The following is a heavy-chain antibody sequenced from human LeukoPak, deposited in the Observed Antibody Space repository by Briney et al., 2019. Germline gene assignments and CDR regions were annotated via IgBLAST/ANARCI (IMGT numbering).Heavy chain of an antibody. J-gene: IGHJ4*02. Sequence: GESLRLSCVASGFTFTNAWMNWVRQAPGKGLEWVSSVSGSGRNTFYPDSVEGRFTISRDNSKNTVYLQMNSLRADDTAVYYCVKSRRVGANQRGLFDYWGQGTLVTVSP. CDR1: GFTFTNAW. V-gene: IGHV3-23*01. CDR3: VKSRRVGANQRGLFDY. D-gene: IGHD1-26*01. CDR2: VSGSGRNT.